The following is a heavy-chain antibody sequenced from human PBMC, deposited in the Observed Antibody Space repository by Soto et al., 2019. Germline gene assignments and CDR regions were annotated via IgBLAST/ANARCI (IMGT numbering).Heavy chain of an antibody. J-gene: IGHJ4*02. CDR2: IYYSGST. Sequence: QVQLQESGPRLVKPSETLSLTCIVSGGSISNYYWSWIRQPPGKGLEWIGYIYYSGSTNYNPSLQSRVTKSVDTAKNQFPPKLSSGDGADTGGYYCARALLPATAPFDYWGQGTLVTVSS. V-gene: IGHV4-59*01. D-gene: IGHD2-2*01. CDR1: GGSISNYY. CDR3: ARALLPATAPFDY.